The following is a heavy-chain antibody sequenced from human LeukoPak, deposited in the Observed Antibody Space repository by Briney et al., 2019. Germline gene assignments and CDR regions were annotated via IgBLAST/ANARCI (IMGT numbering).Heavy chain of an antibody. D-gene: IGHD6-13*01. CDR3: ARDRRGYSRYYGMDV. J-gene: IGHJ6*02. CDR2: IGTAGDT. CDR1: GFTFSGYD. V-gene: IGHV3-13*01. Sequence: GGSLRLSCAASGFTFSGYDMHWVRQATGKGLEWVSAIGTAGDTYYPGSVKGRFTISRENAKNSLYLQMNSLRAGDTAVYYCARDRRGYSRYYGMDVWGQGTTVTVSS.